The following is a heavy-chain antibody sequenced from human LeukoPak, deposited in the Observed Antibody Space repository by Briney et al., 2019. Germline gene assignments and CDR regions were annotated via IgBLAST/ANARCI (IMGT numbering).Heavy chain of an antibody. CDR3: ARLPGGSGSLVAHDY. V-gene: IGHV5-51*01. D-gene: IGHD3-10*01. CDR1: GYTFASFW. Sequence: GGAPKTPCSGPGYTFASFWIGWVRQVPGRGVEGMGIINPGDSDTGYSPSLQRQVTISADKSISTAYLQWSSLNASDTAMYYCARLPGGSGSLVAHDYWGQGTLVTVSS. J-gene: IGHJ4*02. CDR2: INPGDSDT.